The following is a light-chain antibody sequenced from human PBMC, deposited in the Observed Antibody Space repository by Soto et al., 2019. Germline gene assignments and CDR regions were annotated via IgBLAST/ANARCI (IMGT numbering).Light chain of an antibody. Sequence: QSVLTQPPSASGTPGQRVTISCSGSRASIGSNTVTWYQHLPGAAPKLLVYNNNQRPSGVPDRFSGSKSDTSASLAISGLQFEDEAVYYCAAWDDSLSGPVFSGGTQLTVL. V-gene: IGLV1-44*01. J-gene: IGLJ3*02. CDR2: NNN. CDR1: RASIGSNT. CDR3: AAWDDSLSGPV.